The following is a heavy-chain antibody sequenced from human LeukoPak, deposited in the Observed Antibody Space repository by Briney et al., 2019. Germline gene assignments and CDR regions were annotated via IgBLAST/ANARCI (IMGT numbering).Heavy chain of an antibody. Sequence: ASVKVSCKASGGTFSSYAISWVRQAPGQGLEWMGGIIPIFGTANYAQKFQGRVTMTRDTSTSTVYMELSSLRSEDTAVYYCARDLDSSGYYPGYWGQGTLVTVSS. V-gene: IGHV1-69*05. J-gene: IGHJ4*02. CDR3: ARDLDSSGYYPGY. D-gene: IGHD3-22*01. CDR2: IIPIFGTA. CDR1: GGTFSSYA.